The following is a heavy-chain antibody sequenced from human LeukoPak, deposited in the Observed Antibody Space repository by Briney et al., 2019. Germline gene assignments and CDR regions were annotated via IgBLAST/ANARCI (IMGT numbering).Heavy chain of an antibody. Sequence: PSETLSLTCTVSGGSISTYYWSWVRQPAGKGLEWIGRIHTSGSVDYDPSLKSRVTMSVDTSKKQFSLTLSSVTAADTATYYCAREGSMTARPFVSIDYWGQGTLVTVSS. CDR1: GGSISTYY. J-gene: IGHJ4*02. D-gene: IGHD6-6*01. CDR2: IHTSGSV. CDR3: AREGSMTARPFVSIDY. V-gene: IGHV4-4*07.